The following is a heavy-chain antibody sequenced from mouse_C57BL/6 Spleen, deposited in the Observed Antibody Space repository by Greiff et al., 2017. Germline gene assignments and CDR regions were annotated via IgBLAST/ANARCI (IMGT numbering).Heavy chain of an antibody. V-gene: IGHV1-61*01. Sequence: VQLQQPGAELVRPGSSVKLSCKASGYTFTSYWMDWVKQRPGQGLEWIGNIYPSDSETHYNQKFKDKATLTVDKSSSTAYMQLSSLTSEDSAVYYCAIWNYGSSYGFDYWGQGTTLTVSS. CDR3: AIWNYGSSYGFDY. D-gene: IGHD1-1*01. CDR2: IYPSDSET. CDR1: GYTFTSYW. J-gene: IGHJ2*01.